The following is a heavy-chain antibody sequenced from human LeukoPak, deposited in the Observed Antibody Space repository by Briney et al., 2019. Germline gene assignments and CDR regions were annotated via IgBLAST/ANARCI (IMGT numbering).Heavy chain of an antibody. CDR2: IYYSGST. J-gene: IGHJ5*02. Sequence: SETLSLTCTVSGGSISSGDYYWSWIRQPPGKGLEWIGYIYYSGSTYYNPSFKSRVTISVDTSKNQFSLKLSSVTAADTAVYYCASVSVDNTSGVWFDPWGQGTLVTVPS. V-gene: IGHV4-30-4*01. CDR1: GGSISSGDYY. CDR3: ASVSVDNTSGVWFDP. D-gene: IGHD3-10*01.